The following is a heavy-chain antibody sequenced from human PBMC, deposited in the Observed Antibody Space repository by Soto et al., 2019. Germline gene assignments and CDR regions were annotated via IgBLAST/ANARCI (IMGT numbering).Heavy chain of an antibody. CDR3: AKDLHYYGSGSYYNEYYYYGMDV. CDR1: GGSFSGYY. D-gene: IGHD3-10*01. J-gene: IGHJ6*04. CDR2: INHSGST. Sequence: PSETLSLTCAVYGGSFSGYYWSWIRQPPGKGLEWIGEINHSGSTNYNPSLKSRVTISVDTSKNQFSLKLSSVTAADTAVYYWAKDLHYYGSGSYYNEYYYYGMDVWGKGTTVTVSS. V-gene: IGHV4-34*01.